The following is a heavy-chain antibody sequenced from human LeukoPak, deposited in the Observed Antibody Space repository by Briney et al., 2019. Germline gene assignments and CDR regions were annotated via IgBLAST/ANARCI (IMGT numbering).Heavy chain of an antibody. Sequence: GGSLRLSCAASGFTFSTYWMSWVRQAPGKGLEWVANIKQDGSEKYYLDSVKGRFTISGDNAKNSLYLQMNSLRAEDTAVYFCTREAAAGIDYWGQGTLVTVSS. CDR3: TREAAAGIDY. CDR1: GFTFSTYW. CDR2: IKQDGSEK. D-gene: IGHD6-13*01. V-gene: IGHV3-7*01. J-gene: IGHJ4*02.